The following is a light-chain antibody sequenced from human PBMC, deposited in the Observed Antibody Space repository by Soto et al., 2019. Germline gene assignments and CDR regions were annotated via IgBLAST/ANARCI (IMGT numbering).Light chain of an antibody. CDR3: CSYTTRSTAV. V-gene: IGLV2-14*01. Sequence: QSALTQPASVSGSPGQSITISCTGTSSDVGGFNYVSWYQHRPGKAPQLLIYEVDHRPSGVSNRFSGSKSGNTASLTISGLQADDEADYYCCSYTTRSTAVFGGGTQLTVL. CDR1: SSDVGGFNY. CDR2: EVD. J-gene: IGLJ7*01.